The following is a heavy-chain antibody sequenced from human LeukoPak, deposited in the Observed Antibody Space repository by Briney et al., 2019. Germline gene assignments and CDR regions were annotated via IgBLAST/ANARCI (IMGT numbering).Heavy chain of an antibody. V-gene: IGHV4-30-4*01. CDR2: IYYSGST. CDR1: GGSISSGDYY. J-gene: IGHJ5*02. D-gene: IGHD3-9*01. CDR3: ARVIGILTGYEPAYNWFDP. Sequence: PSETLSLTCTVSGGSISSGDYYWSWIRQPPGKGLEWIGYIYYSGSTYYNPSLKSRVTISVDTSKNQFSLKLSSVTAADTAVYYRARVIGILTGYEPAYNWFDPWGQGTLVTVSS.